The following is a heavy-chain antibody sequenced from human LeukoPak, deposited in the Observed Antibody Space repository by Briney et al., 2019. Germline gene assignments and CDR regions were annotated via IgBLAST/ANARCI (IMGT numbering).Heavy chain of an antibody. CDR2: IIPILGMA. V-gene: IGHV1-69*04. CDR1: GGTFSSYA. CDR3: ARDGIADMSSESDYYYYYGMDV. J-gene: IGHJ6*02. Sequence: ASVKVSCKASGGTFSSYAISWVRQAPGQGLEWMGRIIPILGMANYAQKFQGRVTITADKSTSTAYMELSSLRSEDTAVYYCARDGIADMSSESDYYYYYGMDVWGQGTTVTVSS. D-gene: IGHD6-13*01.